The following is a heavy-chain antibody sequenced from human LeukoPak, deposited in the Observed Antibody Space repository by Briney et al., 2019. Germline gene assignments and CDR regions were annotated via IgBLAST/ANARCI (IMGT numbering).Heavy chain of an antibody. D-gene: IGHD5-18*01. Sequence: PSETLSLTCAVYGGSFSGYYWSWIRQPPGKGLEWIGEINHSGSTNYNPSLKSRVTISVDTSKNQFSLKLSSVTAADTAVYYCARDRSYGSIDYWGQGTLVTVSS. CDR1: GGSFSGYY. CDR3: ARDRSYGSIDY. CDR2: INHSGST. V-gene: IGHV4-34*01. J-gene: IGHJ4*02.